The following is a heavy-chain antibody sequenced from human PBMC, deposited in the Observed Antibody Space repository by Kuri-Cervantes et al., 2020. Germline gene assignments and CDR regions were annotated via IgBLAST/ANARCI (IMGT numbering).Heavy chain of an antibody. D-gene: IGHD3-16*02. CDR3: ASPGHVDYIWGSYQRFDY. J-gene: IGHJ4*02. CDR2: ISSSSSYI. Sequence: GESLKISCAASGFSLSSGAMSWVRQAPGKGLGWVSSISSSSSYIYYADSVKGRFTISRDNAKNSLYLQMNSLRAEDTAVYYCASPGHVDYIWGSYQRFDYWGQGTLVTVSS. V-gene: IGHV3-21*01. CDR1: GFSLSSGA.